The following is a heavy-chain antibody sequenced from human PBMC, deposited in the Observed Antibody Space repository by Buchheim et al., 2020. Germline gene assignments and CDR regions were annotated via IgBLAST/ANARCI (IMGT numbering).Heavy chain of an antibody. J-gene: IGHJ4*02. V-gene: IGHV3-23*01. CDR1: GFTFSSFA. Sequence: EVQLLESGGGLVQPGGSLRLSCAASGFTFSSFAMSWVRQAPGKGLEWVSAISGGGDNTYYTDSVQGRFTISRDNSMNKLSLQMNSLRAEDTAVYYCAKTPLWGSGPSFFEYWGQGTL. D-gene: IGHD7-27*01. CDR3: AKTPLWGSGPSFFEY. CDR2: ISGGGDNT.